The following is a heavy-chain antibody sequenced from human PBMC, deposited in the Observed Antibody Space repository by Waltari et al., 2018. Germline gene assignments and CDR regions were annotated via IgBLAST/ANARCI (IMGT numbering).Heavy chain of an antibody. CDR2: IYYSGSH. CDR3: ARESVVVSARAFDI. J-gene: IGHJ3*02. Sequence: QLQLQESGPGLVKPSETLSLTCTVSGGSISSSSYYWGWIRQPPGKGLEWIGSIYYSGSHYYSPSLKSRVTRSGDTFKTQFSLKLSSGTAADTAVYYCARESVVVSARAFDIWGQGTMVTVSS. V-gene: IGHV4-39*07. CDR1: GGSISSSSYY. D-gene: IGHD2-15*01.